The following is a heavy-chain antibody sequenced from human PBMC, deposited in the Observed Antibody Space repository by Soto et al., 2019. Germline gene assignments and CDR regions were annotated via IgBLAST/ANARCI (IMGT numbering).Heavy chain of an antibody. CDR3: ARVPLGEDSSGYRTFDY. CDR1: GGTFSRYA. CDR2: IIPIFGTA. J-gene: IGHJ4*02. V-gene: IGHV1-69*13. Sequence: SVKVSCKASGGTFSRYAISWVRQAPGQGLEWMGGIIPIFGTANYAQKFQGRVTITADESTSTAYMELSSLRSEDTAVYYCARVPLGEDSSGYRTFDYWGQGTLVTVSS. D-gene: IGHD3-22*01.